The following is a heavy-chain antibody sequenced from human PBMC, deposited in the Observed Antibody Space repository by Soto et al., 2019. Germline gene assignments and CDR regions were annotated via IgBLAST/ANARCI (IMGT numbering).Heavy chain of an antibody. CDR1: GFTFSSYA. CDR3: AKDGPAIYDFWSGLVAFDI. J-gene: IGHJ3*02. CDR2: ISGSGGST. V-gene: IGHV3-23*01. Sequence: GGSLRLSCAASGFTFSSYAMSWVRQAPGKGLEWVSAISGSGGSTYYADSVKGRFTISRDNSKNTLYLQMNSLRAEDTAVYYCAKDGPAIYDFWSGLVAFDIWGQGTMVTVSS. D-gene: IGHD3-3*01.